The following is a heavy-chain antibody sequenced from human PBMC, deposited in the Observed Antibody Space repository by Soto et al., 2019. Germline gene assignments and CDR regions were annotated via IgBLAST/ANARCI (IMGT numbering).Heavy chain of an antibody. V-gene: IGHV3-33*01. CDR1: GFTFSSYG. Sequence: GGSLRLSCAASGFTFSSYGMHWVRQAPGKGLEWVAVIWYDGSNKYYADSVKGRFTISRDNSKNTLYLQMNSLRAEDTAVYYCARDRVDTAMEAYYYYGMDVWGQGTTVTVSS. J-gene: IGHJ6*02. CDR3: ARDRVDTAMEAYYYYGMDV. CDR2: IWYDGSNK. D-gene: IGHD5-18*01.